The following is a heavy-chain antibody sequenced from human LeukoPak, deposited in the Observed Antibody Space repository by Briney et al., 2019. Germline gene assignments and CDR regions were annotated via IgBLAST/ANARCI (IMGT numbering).Heavy chain of an antibody. D-gene: IGHD2-2*01. Sequence: ASVKVSCKASGCTFSSYAISWVRQAPGQGLEWMGGIIPIFGTANYAQKLQGRVTITADESTSTAYMELSSLRSEDTAVYYCARDGGSKVPVPGLPAYYFDYWGQGTLVTVSS. CDR1: GCTFSSYA. CDR2: IIPIFGTA. V-gene: IGHV1-69*01. CDR3: ARDGGSKVPVPGLPAYYFDY. J-gene: IGHJ4*02.